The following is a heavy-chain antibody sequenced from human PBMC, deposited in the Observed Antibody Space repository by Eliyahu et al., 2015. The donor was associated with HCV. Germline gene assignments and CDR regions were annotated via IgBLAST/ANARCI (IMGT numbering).Heavy chain of an antibody. Sequence: QLQLQESGPGLVKPSETLSLTCTVSGGSISSSSYYWGWIRQPPGKGLEWIWGFFFWGGTHYNPSLKSRVTISVDTSKNQFSLKLSSVTAADTAVYYCARGRYFDWLLYWFDPWGQGTLVTVSS. V-gene: IGHV4-39*01. CDR3: ARGRYFDWLLYWFDP. CDR2: FFFWGGT. CDR1: GGSISSSSYY. J-gene: IGHJ5*02. D-gene: IGHD3-9*01.